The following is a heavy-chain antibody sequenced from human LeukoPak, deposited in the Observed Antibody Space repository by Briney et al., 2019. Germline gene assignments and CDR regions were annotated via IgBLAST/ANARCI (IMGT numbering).Heavy chain of an antibody. J-gene: IGHJ4*02. V-gene: IGHV1-18*01. D-gene: IGHD6-19*01. CDR2: SAYNGNT. CDR3: ARVDIWVAGTACYVY. Sequence: SAYNGNTNYAQKLQGRVTMTTDTSTSTAYMELRSLRSDDTAVYYCARVDIWVAGTACYVYWGQGTLVTVSS.